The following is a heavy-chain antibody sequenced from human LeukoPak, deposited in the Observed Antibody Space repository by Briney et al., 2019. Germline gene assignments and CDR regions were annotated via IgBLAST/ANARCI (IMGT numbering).Heavy chain of an antibody. V-gene: IGHV3-30*18. CDR2: ISYDGSNK. J-gene: IGHJ6*03. Sequence: GGSLRLSCAASGFTFSSYGMHWVRQAPGKGLEWVAVISYDGSNKYYADSVKGRFTISRDNSKNTLYLQMNSLRAEDTAVYYCAKGSVATVTIYYYYYMDVWGKGTTVTVSS. D-gene: IGHD4-11*01. CDR1: GFTFSSYG. CDR3: AKGSVATVTIYYYYYMDV.